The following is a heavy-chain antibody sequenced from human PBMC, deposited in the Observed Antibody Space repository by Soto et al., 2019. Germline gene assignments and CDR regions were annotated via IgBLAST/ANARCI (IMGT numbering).Heavy chain of an antibody. V-gene: IGHV1-69*01. Sequence: QVQLVQSGAEVKKPGSSVKVSCKASGGTFSSYAISWVRQAPGQGLEWMGGIIPIFGTANYAQKFEGRVTITADESTSTAYMELSSLRSEDTAVYYCARVLGQLVRTTYRFDPWGQGTLVTVSS. CDR3: ARVLGQLVRTTYRFDP. CDR1: GGTFSSYA. D-gene: IGHD6-6*01. J-gene: IGHJ5*02. CDR2: IIPIFGTA.